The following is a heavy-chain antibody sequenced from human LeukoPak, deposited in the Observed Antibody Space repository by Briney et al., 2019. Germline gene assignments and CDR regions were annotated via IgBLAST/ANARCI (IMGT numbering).Heavy chain of an antibody. CDR3: ARHPIAAAGTSNYYYYGMDV. CDR1: GYSFTSYW. V-gene: IGHV5-51*01. J-gene: IGHJ6*02. Sequence: GESLKISCKGSGYSFTSYWIGWVRQMPGKGLEWMGIIYPGDSDTRYSPSFQGQVTISADKSISTAYLQWSSLKASDTAMYYCARHPIAAAGTSNYYYYGMDVWGQGTTVTVSS. CDR2: IYPGDSDT. D-gene: IGHD6-13*01.